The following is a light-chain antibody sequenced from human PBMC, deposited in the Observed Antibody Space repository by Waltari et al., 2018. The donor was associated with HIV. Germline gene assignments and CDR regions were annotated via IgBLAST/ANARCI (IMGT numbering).Light chain of an antibody. CDR1: GPNIGSNY. CDR3: ATWDDRENGHGI. Sequence: QSVLTQPPSASGTHGQSVTISCSGSGPNIGSNYVYWYQQTPGPAPKLLIFSDRQRPAGVPARFSASKSGTSASLAISGLRSEDEAHYYCATWDDRENGHGIFGGGTQLTVL. V-gene: IGLV1-47*01. CDR2: SDR. J-gene: IGLJ7*01.